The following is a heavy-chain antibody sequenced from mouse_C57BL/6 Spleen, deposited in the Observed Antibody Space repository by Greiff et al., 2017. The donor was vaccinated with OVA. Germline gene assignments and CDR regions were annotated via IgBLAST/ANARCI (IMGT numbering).Heavy chain of an antibody. CDR3: ARGTAYGNYEWFAY. CDR1: GYTFTSYW. Sequence: VQLQQSGAELVMPGASVKLSCKASGYTFTSYWMHWVKQRPGQGLEWIGEIDPSDSYTNYNQKFKGKSTLTVDKSSSTAYMQLSSLTSEDSAVYYCARGTAYGNYEWFAYWGQGTLVTVSA. D-gene: IGHD2-1*01. V-gene: IGHV1-69*01. J-gene: IGHJ3*01. CDR2: IDPSDSYT.